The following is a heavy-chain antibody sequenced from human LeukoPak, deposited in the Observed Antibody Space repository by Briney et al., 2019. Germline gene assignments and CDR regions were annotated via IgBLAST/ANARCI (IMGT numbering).Heavy chain of an antibody. CDR2: ITTSGGST. V-gene: IGHV3-23*01. Sequence: GGSLRLSCVASRFTFSSYALSWVRQAPGKGLEWVSVITTSGGSTYYADSVKGRFTISRDNSKSTLYLQMTSLRAEDTAVYYCVDYGGTRSFDYWGQGTLVTVSS. CDR3: VDYGGTRSFDY. J-gene: IGHJ4*02. CDR1: RFTFSSYA. D-gene: IGHD4-23*01.